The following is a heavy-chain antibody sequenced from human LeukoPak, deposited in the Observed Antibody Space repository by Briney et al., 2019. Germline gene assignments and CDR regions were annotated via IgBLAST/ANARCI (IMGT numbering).Heavy chain of an antibody. CDR3: AKYDSSGYYYSGFDY. CDR1: GYTFTGYY. D-gene: IGHD3-22*01. CDR2: INPNSGGT. Sequence: ASVKVSCKASGYTFTGYYMHWVRQAPGQGLEWMGWINPNSGGTNYAQKFQGRVTMTRDTSISTAYMGLSRLRSDDTAVYYCAKYDSSGYYYSGFDYWGQGTLVTVSS. J-gene: IGHJ4*02. V-gene: IGHV1-2*02.